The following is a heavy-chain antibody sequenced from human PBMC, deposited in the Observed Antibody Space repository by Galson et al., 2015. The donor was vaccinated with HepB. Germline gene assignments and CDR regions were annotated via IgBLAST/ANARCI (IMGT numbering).Heavy chain of an antibody. V-gene: IGHV3-21*01. CDR1: GFTFSSYS. CDR3: ARDGAVVPAAIPGYCSGGSCSGDFDY. Sequence: SLRLSCAASGFTFSSYSMNWFRQAPGKGLEWVSSISRRSSHIYYADSMKGRFTISRDNAKNSLYLQMNSLRAEDTAVYYCARDGAVVPAAIPGYCSGGSCSGDFDYWGQGTLVTVSS. CDR2: ISRRSSHI. D-gene: IGHD2-15*01. J-gene: IGHJ4*02.